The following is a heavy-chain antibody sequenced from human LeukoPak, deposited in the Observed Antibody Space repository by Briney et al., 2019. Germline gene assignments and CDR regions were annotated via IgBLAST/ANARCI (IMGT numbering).Heavy chain of an antibody. CDR3: ATHTISGVVTYASLI. CDR2: FDPEDGET. V-gene: IGHV1-24*01. Sequence: ASVKVSCKLSGYTGIELSMHWVRQVHGKGLEWMGGFDPEDGETKYAQKFQGRVTMTEDTSTDTAYMELSRLTSEDTAVYYCATHTISGVVTYASLIWGRGTLVTVSS. D-gene: IGHD3-3*01. J-gene: IGHJ3*02. CDR1: GYTGIELS.